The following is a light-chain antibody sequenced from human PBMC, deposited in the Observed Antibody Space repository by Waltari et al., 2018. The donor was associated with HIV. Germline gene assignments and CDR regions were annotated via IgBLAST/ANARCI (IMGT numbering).Light chain of an antibody. CDR1: QSVSSK. CDR2: GAS. V-gene: IGKV3D-15*01. CDR3: QQYYKWPLT. Sequence: EIVMLQSPATLSVSPGERATLSCRASQSVSSKLAWYQQKPGQAPRLLIYGASTRSTGIPGRFSGSESGTEFILTISSLQSEDCAVYYCQQYYKWPLTFGQGTRLESK. J-gene: IGKJ5*01.